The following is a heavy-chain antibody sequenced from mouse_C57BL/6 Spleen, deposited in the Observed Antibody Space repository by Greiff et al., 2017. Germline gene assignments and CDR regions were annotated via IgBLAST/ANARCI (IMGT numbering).Heavy chain of an antibody. D-gene: IGHD1-1*01. J-gene: IGHJ1*03. CDR1: GYTFTTYC. V-gene: IGHV1-55*01. Sequence: VQLQQPGAELVKPGASVKMSCKASGYTFTTYCITWVKQRPGQGLEWIGDIYPGSGSTNYNEKFKGKATLTVATSSSTAYMQLDSLPSEDSAVNDWSKKCYGSLWYLEVWGTGTTVTVSS. CDR3: SKKCYGSLWYLEV. CDR2: IYPGSGST.